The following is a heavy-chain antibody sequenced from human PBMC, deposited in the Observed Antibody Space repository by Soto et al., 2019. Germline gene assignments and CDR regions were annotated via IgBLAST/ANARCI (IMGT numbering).Heavy chain of an antibody. CDR1: GFTFTSSA. CDR2: IVVGSGNT. CDR3: ARVSGYDYVNAFDI. J-gene: IGHJ3*02. V-gene: IGHV1-58*01. D-gene: IGHD5-12*01. Sequence: SVKVSCKASGFTFTSSAVQWVRQARGQRLEWIGWIVVGSGNTNYAQKFQERVTITRDMSTSTAYMELSSLRSEDTAVYYCARVSGYDYVNAFDIWGQGTMVTVSS.